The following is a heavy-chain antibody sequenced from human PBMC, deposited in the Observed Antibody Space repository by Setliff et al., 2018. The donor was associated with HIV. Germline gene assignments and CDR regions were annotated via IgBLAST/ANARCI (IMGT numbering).Heavy chain of an antibody. D-gene: IGHD7-27*01. V-gene: IGHV4-39*01. CDR2: VYYSGST. CDR1: GGSISSSSFY. J-gene: IGHJ4*02. CDR3: ARALAVTHWGYFDY. Sequence: SETLSLTCAVSGGSISSSSFYWAWIRQPPGKGLEWIGSVYYSGSTYYNPSLKSRVTISIDTSKNQFSLKLSSVTAADTAVYYCARALAVTHWGYFDYWGQGTLVTVSS.